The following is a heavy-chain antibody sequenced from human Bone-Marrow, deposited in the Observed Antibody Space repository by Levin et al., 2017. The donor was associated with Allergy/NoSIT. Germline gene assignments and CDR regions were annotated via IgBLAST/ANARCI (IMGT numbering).Heavy chain of an antibody. V-gene: IGHV5-51*01. CDR2: IRARNSNT. D-gene: IGHD2/OR15-2a*01. Sequence: GGSLRLSCKGDGYRFSDYWIGWVRQLPGEALEWMAIIRARNSNTKYSPSFQGQVTISVDKSIDTAYLQWNGLKASDSAIYFCASAFDGNFYWDVWGQGTTVTVSS. CDR3: ASAFDGNFYWDV. CDR1: GYRFSDYW. J-gene: IGHJ6*02.